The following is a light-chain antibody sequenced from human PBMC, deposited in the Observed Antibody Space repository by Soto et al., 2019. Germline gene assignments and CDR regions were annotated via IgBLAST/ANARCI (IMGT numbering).Light chain of an antibody. V-gene: IGKV3-20*01. CDR3: QQYHTWPIT. J-gene: IGKJ4*01. Sequence: EIVLTQSPGTLSLSPGERATLSCRASQSVSSSYLAWYQQKPGQAPRLLIYGASSRATGIPDRFSGSGSGTDFTLTSSSLQSEDCAIYYCQQYHTWPITFGGGTKVDIK. CDR1: QSVSSSY. CDR2: GAS.